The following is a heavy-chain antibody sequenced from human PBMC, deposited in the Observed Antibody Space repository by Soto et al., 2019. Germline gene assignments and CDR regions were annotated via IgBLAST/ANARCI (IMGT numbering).Heavy chain of an antibody. Sequence: GGSLRLSCAASGFTFSTYWMHWVRQAPGKGLVWVSRINSDGSNTIYADSVKGRFTISRDNAKKTLYLQMNSLRAEDTAVYYCATLASIQLERYDSWGQGTLVTVSS. CDR3: ATLASIQLERYDS. CDR2: INSDGSNT. D-gene: IGHD1-1*01. J-gene: IGHJ4*02. CDR1: GFTFSTYW. V-gene: IGHV3-74*01.